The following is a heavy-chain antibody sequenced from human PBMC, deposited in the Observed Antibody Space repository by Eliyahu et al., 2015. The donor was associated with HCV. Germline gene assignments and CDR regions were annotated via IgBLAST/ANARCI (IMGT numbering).Heavy chain of an antibody. D-gene: IGHD4-17*01. CDR1: GYTLTSYY. CDR2: ISPSGGST. CDR3: ASGGNTVTILGY. J-gene: IGHJ4*02. Sequence: QVQLVQSGAEVKKPGAXVKVSCKASGYTLTSYYMHWVRQAPGQGXEWMGIISPSGGSTSYAQKFQGRVTMTRDTSTSIVYMELSSLRSEDTAVYYCASGGNTVTILGYWGQGTLVSVSS. V-gene: IGHV1-46*01.